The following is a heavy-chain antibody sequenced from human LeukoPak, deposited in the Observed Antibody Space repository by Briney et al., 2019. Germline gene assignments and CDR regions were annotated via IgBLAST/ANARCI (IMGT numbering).Heavy chain of an antibody. J-gene: IGHJ4*02. CDR2: ISYVGSST. CDR3: ARPWSSGSYRYGGLDY. V-gene: IGHV3-30*03. D-gene: IGHD1-26*01. Sequence: PGGSLRLSCAASGFTLSSYGMHWVRQAPGKGLEWVAFISYVGSSTYYADSVKGRSTISRDNPKNTLFLQMSSLRTEDTAVYYCARPWSSGSYRYGGLDYWGQGTLVTVSS. CDR1: GFTLSSYG.